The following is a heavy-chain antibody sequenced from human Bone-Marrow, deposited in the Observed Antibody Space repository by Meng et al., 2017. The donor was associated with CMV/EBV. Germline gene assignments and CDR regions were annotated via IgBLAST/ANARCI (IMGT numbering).Heavy chain of an antibody. V-gene: IGHV1-2*02. Sequence: ASVKVSCKTSGYIFTGYYLFWVRQAPGQGLEWMGWINPKTGGTKYAQNFQGRVALTRDTSTSTAYMDLTRLTSDDTAIYYCARDTPEYSDSSGYPTLAYWGQGTLVTVS. D-gene: IGHD3-22*01. CDR1: GYIFTGYY. CDR2: INPKTGGT. CDR3: ARDTPEYSDSSGYPTLAY. J-gene: IGHJ4*02.